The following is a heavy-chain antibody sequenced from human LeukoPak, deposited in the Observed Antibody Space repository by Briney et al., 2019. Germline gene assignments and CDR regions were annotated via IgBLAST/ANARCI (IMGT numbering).Heavy chain of an antibody. CDR2: ISGSGVST. D-gene: IGHD2-21*02. Sequence: QSGGSLRLPCAAPGLTFSSYAMGRVRQAPGKGLEWVSAISGSGVSTYYADSVKGRFTISRDNSKNTLYLQMNSLRAEDTAVYYCAKGVAYCGGDCRTPDYFDYWGQGTLVTVSS. CDR1: GLTFSSYA. V-gene: IGHV3-23*01. J-gene: IGHJ4*02. CDR3: AKGVAYCGGDCRTPDYFDY.